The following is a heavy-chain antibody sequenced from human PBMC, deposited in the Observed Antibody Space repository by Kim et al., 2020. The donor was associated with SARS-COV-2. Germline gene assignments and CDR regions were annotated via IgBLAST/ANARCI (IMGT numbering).Heavy chain of an antibody. J-gene: IGHJ4*02. CDR1: AGTFTTYA. D-gene: IGHD3-22*01. V-gene: IGHV1-69*13. Sequence: SVKVSCKASAGTFTTYAINWVRQGPGQGLEWMGGVIPMFGATNYAQKMQGRVTITADESTSTAYMELSSLRSEDTAVYYCATEKNYLASSGHHHVGGNFDYWGQGTLVTVSS. CDR2: VIPMFGAT. CDR3: ATEKNYLASSGHHHVGGNFDY.